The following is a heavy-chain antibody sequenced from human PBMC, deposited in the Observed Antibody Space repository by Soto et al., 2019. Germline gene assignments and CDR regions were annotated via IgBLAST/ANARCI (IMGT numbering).Heavy chain of an antibody. CDR1: GGSISSYY. D-gene: IGHD3-22*01. V-gene: IGHV4-59*01. CDR2: IYYSGST. J-gene: IGHJ4*02. Sequence: KSSETLSLTCTVSGGSISSYYWSWIRQPPGKGLEWIGYIYYSGSTNYNPSLKSRVTVSVDTSKNQFSLKLSSVTAADTAVYYCARAKYYYDSSGYFSTPIHYFDYWGQGTLVTVSS. CDR3: ARAKYYYDSSGYFSTPIHYFDY.